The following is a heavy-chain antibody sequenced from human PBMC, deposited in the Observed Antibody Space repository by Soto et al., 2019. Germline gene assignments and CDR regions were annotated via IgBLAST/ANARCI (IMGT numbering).Heavy chain of an antibody. CDR2: ISSSSSYI. V-gene: IGHV3-21*01. CDR3: ARVGPATARYYFDY. J-gene: IGHJ4*02. Sequence: VQLVESGGGLVKPGGSLRLSCAASGFTFSSYSMNWVRQAPGKGLEWVSSISSSSSYIYYADSVKGRFTISRDNAKNSLYLQMNSLRAEDTAVYYCARVGPATARYYFDYWGQGTLVTVSS. CDR1: GFTFSSYS. D-gene: IGHD2-2*01.